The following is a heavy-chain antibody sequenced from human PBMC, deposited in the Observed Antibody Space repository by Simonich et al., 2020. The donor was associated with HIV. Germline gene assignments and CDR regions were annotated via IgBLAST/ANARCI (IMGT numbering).Heavy chain of an antibody. CDR2: IYQTGST. V-gene: IGHV4-38-2*01. D-gene: IGHD2-15*01. CDR1: GYSIRSGNT. CDR3: ARARGVVIAAPGGDFDW. Sequence: QGQLQESGPGLVKSSETLYLTCAVSGYSIRSGNTWGWIRELPGQGLEWIGSIYQTGSTDYNPSLRSRITISVDTSKNKFFLKLSSVTAADTAVYYCARARGVVIAAPGGDFDWWGQGTLVTVSS. J-gene: IGHJ4*02.